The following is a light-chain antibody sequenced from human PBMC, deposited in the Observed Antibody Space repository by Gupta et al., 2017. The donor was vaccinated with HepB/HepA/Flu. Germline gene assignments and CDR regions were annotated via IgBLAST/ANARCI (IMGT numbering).Light chain of an antibody. V-gene: IGKV1-39*01. J-gene: IGKJ1*01. CDR3: QQRHSTPPT. CDR2: AAS. CDR1: QSITTY. Sequence: DIQMTQSPSSLSASVGDRVTISCRASQSITTYLNWYQQKPGKAPKLLIHAASSLQSGAPSRFSGSGSGTDFTLTISRLQPEDFATYYCQQRHSTPPTFGQGTKVEIK.